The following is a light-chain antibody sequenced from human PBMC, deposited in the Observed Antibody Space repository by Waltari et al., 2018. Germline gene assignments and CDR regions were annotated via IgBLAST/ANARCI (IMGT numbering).Light chain of an antibody. V-gene: IGKV1-33*01. CDR2: DAS. CDR1: QDIREN. J-gene: IGKJ4*01. CDR3: QQYANLPLT. Sequence: DTQMTQSPSSLSASVGDRVTITCQASQDIRENLNRFQQKPGKAPQVLIFDASRSQAVVPSRFSGSGSGTDFALTISSLQPEDIGTYYCQQYANLPLTFGGGTRVEL.